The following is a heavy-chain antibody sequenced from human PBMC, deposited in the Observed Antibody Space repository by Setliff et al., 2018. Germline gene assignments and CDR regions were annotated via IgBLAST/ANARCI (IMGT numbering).Heavy chain of an antibody. J-gene: IGHJ4*02. V-gene: IGHV3-15*01. CDR2: IKSIADGGTT. Sequence: GGSLRLSCAASGFTFNNAWMSWVRQAPGKGLEWVGRIKSIADGGTTDYAAPVKGRFTISRDDSKNTLYLQMNSLKTEDTAVYYCTMYVYGYVYWGQGTLVTVSS. CDR1: GFTFNNAW. CDR3: TMYVYGYVY. D-gene: IGHD5-18*01.